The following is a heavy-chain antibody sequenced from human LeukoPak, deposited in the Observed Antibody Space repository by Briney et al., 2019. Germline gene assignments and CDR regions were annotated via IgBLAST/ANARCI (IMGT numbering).Heavy chain of an antibody. V-gene: IGHV4-34*01. J-gene: IGHJ3*02. CDR2: INHSGST. Sequence: SETLSLTCAVYGGSFSGYYWSWIRQPPGKGLEWIGEINHSGSTNYNPSLKSRVTISVDTSKNQFSLKLSSVTAADTAVYYCASPQENPDAFDIWGQGTMVTVS. CDR1: GGSFSGYY. CDR3: ASPQENPDAFDI.